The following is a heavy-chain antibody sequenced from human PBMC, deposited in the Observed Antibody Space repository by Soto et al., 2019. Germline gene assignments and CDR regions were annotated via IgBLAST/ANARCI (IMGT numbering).Heavy chain of an antibody. CDR1: GFSLSTSGVG. Sequence: QITLKESGPTLVKPTQALTLTCTFSGFSLSTSGVGVGWIRQPPGKALEWLALIYWDDDKRYSPSLKSRLTITKDTSNNQVVLTMTNMDPVDTATYYCAHRLSVAGTWGYYFDYWGQGTLVTVSS. J-gene: IGHJ4*02. V-gene: IGHV2-5*02. CDR3: AHRLSVAGTWGYYFDY. CDR2: IYWDDDK. D-gene: IGHD6-19*01.